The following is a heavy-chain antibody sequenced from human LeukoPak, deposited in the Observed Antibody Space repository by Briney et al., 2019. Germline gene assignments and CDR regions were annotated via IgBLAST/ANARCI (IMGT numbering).Heavy chain of an antibody. D-gene: IGHD3-22*01. J-gene: IGHJ6*03. CDR1: GFTFSSYA. V-gene: IGHV3-30*02. CDR3: AKDGGGYYPSYYYYMDV. Sequence: PGGSLRLSCAASGFTFSSYAMSWVRQAPGKGLEWVAFIRYDGSNKYYADSVKGRFTISRDNSKNTLYLQMNSLRAEDTAVYYCAKDGGGYYPSYYYYMDVWGKGTTVTISS. CDR2: IRYDGSNK.